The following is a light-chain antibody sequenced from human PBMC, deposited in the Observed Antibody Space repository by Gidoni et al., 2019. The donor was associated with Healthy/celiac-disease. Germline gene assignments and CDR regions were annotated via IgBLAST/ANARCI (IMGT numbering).Light chain of an antibody. V-gene: IGLV3-19*01. CDR3: NSRDSSGNHEDV. Sequence: SSELTQDPAVSVALGQTVRITCQGDSLRRYYASWYQQKPGQAPVLVIYGKNNRPSGIPDRFSGSSSGNTASLTITGAQAEDEADYYCNSRDSSGNHEDVFGTGTKVTVL. CDR2: GKN. J-gene: IGLJ1*01. CDR1: SLRRYY.